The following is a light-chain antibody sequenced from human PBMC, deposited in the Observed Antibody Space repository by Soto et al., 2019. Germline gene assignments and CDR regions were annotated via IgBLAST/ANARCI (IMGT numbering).Light chain of an antibody. CDR3: SSHSTSTTLV. CDR1: SSDIGTYNY. J-gene: IGLJ3*02. V-gene: IGLV2-14*03. Sequence: QSVLTQPASVSGSPGQSITISCTGTSSDIGTYNYVSWYQQHPGKAPELIIYDVTNRPSGVSNRFSGSKSDNTASLTISGLQAEDEADYFCSSHSTSTTLVFGGGTQLTVL. CDR2: DVT.